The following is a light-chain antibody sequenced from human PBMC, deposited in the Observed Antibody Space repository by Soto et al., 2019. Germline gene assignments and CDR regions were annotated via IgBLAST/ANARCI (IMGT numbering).Light chain of an antibody. CDR3: QQSYSTPWT. J-gene: IGKJ1*01. Sequence: DIQMTQSPSSLSASVGDRVTIACRAGQYISNYLNWYQQKPGKAPKLLIYAASSLQSGVPSRFSGSGSGTDFTLTISSLQPEDFATYYCQQSYSTPWTFGQGTKVDI. V-gene: IGKV1-39*01. CDR1: QYISNY. CDR2: AAS.